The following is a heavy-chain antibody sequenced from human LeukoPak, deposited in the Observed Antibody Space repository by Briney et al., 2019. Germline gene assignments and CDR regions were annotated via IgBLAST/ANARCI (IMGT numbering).Heavy chain of an antibody. Sequence: GSLRLSCAASGFIFNNYWMTWARQAPGKGLEWVAHIKQDGSEKNYVDSVKGRFTISRDNAKNSLYLQMNSLRAEDSAVYYCARAGRWDTSIDYWGQGTLVTVSS. V-gene: IGHV3-7*04. CDR1: GFIFNNYW. CDR3: ARAGRWDTSIDY. J-gene: IGHJ4*02. D-gene: IGHD3-10*01. CDR2: IKQDGSEK.